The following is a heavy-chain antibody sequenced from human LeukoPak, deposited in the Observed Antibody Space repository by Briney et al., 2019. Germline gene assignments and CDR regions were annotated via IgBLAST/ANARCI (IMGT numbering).Heavy chain of an antibody. CDR3: AKVDSSGWGRRDYFDY. Sequence: GGSLRLTCAASGFTFSSYEMNWVRQAPGKGLEWVSYISSSGSTIYYADSVKGRFTISRDNSKNTLYLQMNSLRAEDTAVYYCAKVDSSGWGRRDYFDYWGQGTLVTVSS. D-gene: IGHD6-19*01. CDR2: ISSSGSTI. V-gene: IGHV3-48*03. J-gene: IGHJ4*02. CDR1: GFTFSSYE.